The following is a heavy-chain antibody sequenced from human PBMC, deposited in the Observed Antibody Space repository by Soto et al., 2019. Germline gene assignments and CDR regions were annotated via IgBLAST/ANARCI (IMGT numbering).Heavy chain of an antibody. J-gene: IGHJ4*02. Sequence: EVQLLESGGGLVQPGGSLRLSCAASGFIFSSYALSWVRQAPGKGLEWVSTISGSGGSTYYADSVKGRFIISRDSSKNTLYLQMNSLRAGDTAVYYCAKLMVPARPRGYFDSWGRGTLVSVPS. CDR1: GFIFSSYA. CDR2: ISGSGGST. CDR3: AKLMVPARPRGYFDS. D-gene: IGHD6-6*01. V-gene: IGHV3-23*01.